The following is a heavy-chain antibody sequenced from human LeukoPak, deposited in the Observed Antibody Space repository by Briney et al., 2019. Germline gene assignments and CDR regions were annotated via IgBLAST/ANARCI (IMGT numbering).Heavy chain of an antibody. Sequence: SETLSLTCTVSGGSISSYYWSWIRQAPGKGLEWIGYIYCSGTTSYNPSLKSRVTILVDTSKNQFSLKLSSVTAADTAVYYCARHERDASLDHALDIWGQGTMVTVSS. CDR3: ARHERDASLDHALDI. CDR1: GGSISSYY. V-gene: IGHV4-59*08. CDR2: IYCSGTT. D-gene: IGHD5-24*01. J-gene: IGHJ3*02.